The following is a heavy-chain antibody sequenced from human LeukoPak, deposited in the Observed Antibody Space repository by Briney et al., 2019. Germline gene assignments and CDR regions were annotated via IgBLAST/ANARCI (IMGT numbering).Heavy chain of an antibody. J-gene: IGHJ4*02. CDR3: ARSIPGSTWYYFDY. CDR2: IYSGGST. CDR1: GFTVSSNY. Sequence: GGSLRLSCAASGFTVSSNYMSWVRQAPGKGLEWVSVIYSGGSTNSADSVQGRFTISRDTSKNTLYLQMNSLRAEDTAVYYCARSIPGSTWYYFDYWGQGTLVAVSS. V-gene: IGHV3-66*01. D-gene: IGHD6-13*01.